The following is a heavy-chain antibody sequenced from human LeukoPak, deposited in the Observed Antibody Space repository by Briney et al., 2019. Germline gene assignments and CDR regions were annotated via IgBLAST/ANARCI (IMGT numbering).Heavy chain of an antibody. Sequence: GGSLRLSCAASGFTFGSYEMNWVRQAPGKGLEWVSYISSSGSTIYYADSVKGRFTISRDNAKNSLYLQMNSLRAEDTAVYYCARDEVGEYYYYGMDVWGQGTTVTVSS. CDR2: ISSSGSTI. J-gene: IGHJ6*02. V-gene: IGHV3-48*03. CDR1: GFTFGSYE. CDR3: ARDEVGEYYYYGMDV. D-gene: IGHD3-10*01.